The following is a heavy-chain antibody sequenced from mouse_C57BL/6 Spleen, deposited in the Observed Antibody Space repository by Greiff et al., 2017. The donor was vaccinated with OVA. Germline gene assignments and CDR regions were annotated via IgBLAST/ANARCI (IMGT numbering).Heavy chain of an antibody. Sequence: QVQLKESGAELVKPGASVKISCKASGYAFSSYWMNWVKQRPGKGLEWIGQIYPGDGDTNYNGKFKGKATLTADKSSSTAYMQLSSLTSEDSAVYFCAKELYDYDEGLYAMDYWGQGTSVTVSS. CDR1: GYAFSSYW. V-gene: IGHV1-80*01. CDR2: IYPGDGDT. J-gene: IGHJ4*01. D-gene: IGHD2-4*01. CDR3: AKELYDYDEGLYAMDY.